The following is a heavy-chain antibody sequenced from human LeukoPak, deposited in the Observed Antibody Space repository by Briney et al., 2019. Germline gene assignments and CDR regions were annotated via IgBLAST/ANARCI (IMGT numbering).Heavy chain of an antibody. Sequence: GGSLRLSCAASGFTFSSYAMHWVRQAPGKGLEWVAVISYDGGNKYYADSVKGRFTISRDNSKDTLYLQVNSLRAEDTAVYYCARRSMVRGVSFDYWGQGTLVTVSS. CDR2: ISYDGGNK. J-gene: IGHJ4*02. CDR1: GFTFSSYA. V-gene: IGHV3-30*04. D-gene: IGHD3-10*01. CDR3: ARRSMVRGVSFDY.